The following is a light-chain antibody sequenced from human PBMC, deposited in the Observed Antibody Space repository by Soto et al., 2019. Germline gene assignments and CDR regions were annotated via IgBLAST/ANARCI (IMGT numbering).Light chain of an antibody. V-gene: IGLV3-1*01. CDR1: KLGNKY. CDR2: HDT. Sequence: SYELTQPPSVSVSPGQTASITCSGDKLGNKYVCWYQQKPGQSPVLVIYHDTERPSGIPERFSGSNSGNTATLTISGTQAMDEADYYCQTWDSTPVVFGGGTQLTVL. J-gene: IGLJ2*01. CDR3: QTWDSTPVV.